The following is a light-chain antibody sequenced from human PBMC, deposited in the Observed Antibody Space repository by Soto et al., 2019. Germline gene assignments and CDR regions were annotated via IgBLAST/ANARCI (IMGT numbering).Light chain of an antibody. CDR2: GAS. V-gene: IGKV3-20*01. Sequence: EIVLTQSPGTLSLSPEERATLSCRASQSVSSSYLAWYQQKPGQAPRLLIYGASSRATGIPDRFSGSGSGTDFTLTISRLEPEDFAVYYCQQYGSSPPTLTFGGGTKVDIK. J-gene: IGKJ4*01. CDR3: QQYGSSPPTLT. CDR1: QSVSSSY.